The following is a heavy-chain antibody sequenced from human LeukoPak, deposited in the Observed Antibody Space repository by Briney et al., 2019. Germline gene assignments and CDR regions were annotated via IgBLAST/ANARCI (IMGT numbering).Heavy chain of an antibody. CDR1: GFTFSDYY. D-gene: IGHD2-2*01. CDR2: ISISDTTI. V-gene: IGHV3-11*04. J-gene: IGHJ4*02. Sequence: GGSLRLSCAASGFTFSDYYMSWIRQAPGKGLEWVSYISISDTTIYYADSVKGRFTISKDNAKNSLYLQMDSLRAEDTAVYYCAREPCSSTNCRIFDSWGQGTLVTVSS. CDR3: AREPCSSTNCRIFDS.